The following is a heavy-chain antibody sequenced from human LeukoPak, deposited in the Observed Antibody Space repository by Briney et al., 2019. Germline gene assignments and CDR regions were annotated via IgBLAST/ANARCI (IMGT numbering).Heavy chain of an antibody. CDR3: AHRFGAYRSHNWFDP. D-gene: IGHD3-10*01. CDR2: IYWDDDR. V-gene: IGHV2-5*02. J-gene: IGHJ5*02. Sequence: ESGPTLVNPTQTLTLTCTFSGFSLSTSGVGVGWIRQPPGKALEWLALIYWDDDRRYSPSLKSRLTITKDTSKNQVVLTMTNMDPVDTATYYCAHRFGAYRSHNWFDPWGQGTLVTVSS. CDR1: GFSLSTSGVG.